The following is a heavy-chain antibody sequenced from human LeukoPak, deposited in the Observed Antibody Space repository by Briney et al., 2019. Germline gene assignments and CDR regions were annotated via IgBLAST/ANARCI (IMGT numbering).Heavy chain of an antibody. CDR2: ISSSSSYI. Sequence: GGSLRLSCAASGFIFDDYGMHWVRQAPGKGLEWVSSISSSSSYIDYADSVKGRFTISRDNAKNSLYLQINSLKADNMAVYYCARDFTYYHFWSGYYTGIYFDYWGQGTLVTVSS. CDR3: ARDFTYYHFWSGYYTGIYFDY. V-gene: IGHV3-21*01. J-gene: IGHJ4*02. CDR1: GFIFDDYG. D-gene: IGHD3-3*01.